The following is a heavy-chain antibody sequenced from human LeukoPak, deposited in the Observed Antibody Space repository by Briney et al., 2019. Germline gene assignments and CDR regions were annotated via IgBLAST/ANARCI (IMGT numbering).Heavy chain of an antibody. CDR3: ARESTAGYNSSWYGFRN. Sequence: PGGSLRLSCAASGFTFSGYWMRWVRQAPGKGLEGVANINQDGSEKYYVDSVKGRFTISRDNAKNSLFLQIGSLRVEDTAVYYCARESTAGYNSSWYGFRNWGQGTLVSVSS. D-gene: IGHD6-13*01. CDR2: INQDGSEK. CDR1: GFTFSGYW. V-gene: IGHV3-7*01. J-gene: IGHJ1*01.